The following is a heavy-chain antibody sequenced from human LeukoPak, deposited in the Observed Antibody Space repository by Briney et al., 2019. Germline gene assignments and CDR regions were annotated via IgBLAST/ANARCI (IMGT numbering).Heavy chain of an antibody. CDR1: GLTFSSYA. D-gene: IGHD6-13*01. CDR3: ARAQQQLVRGGFDY. Sequence: QAGGSLRLSGAASGLTFSSYAMHWVRKAPGKGLEWVAVISYDGSNKYCADSVKGRFTISRDNSKNTLYLQMNSLRAEDTAVYYCARAQQQLVRGGFDYWGQGTLVTVSS. CDR2: ISYDGSNK. V-gene: IGHV3-30-3*01. J-gene: IGHJ4*02.